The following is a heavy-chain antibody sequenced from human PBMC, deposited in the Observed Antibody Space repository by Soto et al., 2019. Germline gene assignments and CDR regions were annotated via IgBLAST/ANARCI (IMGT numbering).Heavy chain of an antibody. J-gene: IGHJ4*02. V-gene: IGHV4-59*01. CDR3: ARVGYCSGTSCYFLDN. CDR2: LYYSGST. D-gene: IGHD2-2*03. CDR1: GGSISSYY. Sequence: PSETLSLTCTVSGGSISSYYWSWIRQPPGKGLEWIGYLYYSGSTNYNPSLKSRVTISVDTSKNQFSLNLSSVTAADTAVYYCARVGYCSGTSCYFLDNWGQGTLVTVSS.